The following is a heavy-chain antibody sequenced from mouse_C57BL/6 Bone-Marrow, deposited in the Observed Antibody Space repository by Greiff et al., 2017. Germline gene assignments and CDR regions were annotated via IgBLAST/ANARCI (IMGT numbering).Heavy chain of an antibody. V-gene: IGHV1-59*01. CDR3: ARWYRWLRQGYYFDY. CDR1: GYTFTSYW. J-gene: IGHJ2*01. Sequence: QVQLQQPGAELVRPGTSVKLSCKASGYTFTSYWMHWVKQRPGQGLAWIGVIDPSDSYTNYNQKFKGKATLTVDTSSSTAYMQLSGLTSVDSVVYYCARWYRWLRQGYYFDYWGQGTTLTVSS. CDR2: IDPSDSYT. D-gene: IGHD2-2*01.